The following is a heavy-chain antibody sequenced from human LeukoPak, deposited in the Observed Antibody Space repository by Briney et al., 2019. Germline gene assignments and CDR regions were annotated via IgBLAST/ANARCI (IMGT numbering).Heavy chain of an antibody. Sequence: ASVKVSCKASGYTFTGYYMHWVRQAPGQGLEWMGWINPNSGGTNYAQKFQGRVTMTRDTSISTAYMELSRLRSGDTAVYYCASLAQYSSSWPFDYWGQGTLVTVSS. CDR1: GYTFTGYY. V-gene: IGHV1-2*02. D-gene: IGHD6-13*01. CDR2: INPNSGGT. CDR3: ASLAQYSSSWPFDY. J-gene: IGHJ4*02.